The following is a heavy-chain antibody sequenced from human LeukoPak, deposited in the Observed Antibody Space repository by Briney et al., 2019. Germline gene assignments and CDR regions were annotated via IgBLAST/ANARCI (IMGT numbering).Heavy chain of an antibody. Sequence: SETLSLTCAAYGGSFSGYYWNWIRQPPGKGLEWIGEINHSGSTNYNPALKSRVTISVDTSKNQFSLKLSSVTAADTAVYYCARLEAAPTYVYWGQGTLVTVSS. V-gene: IGHV4-34*01. CDR2: INHSGST. J-gene: IGHJ4*02. CDR3: ARLEAAPTYVY. CDR1: GGSFSGYY. D-gene: IGHD6-6*01.